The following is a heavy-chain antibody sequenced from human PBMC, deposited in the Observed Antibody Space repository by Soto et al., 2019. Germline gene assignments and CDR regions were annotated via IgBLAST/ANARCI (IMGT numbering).Heavy chain of an antibody. J-gene: IGHJ4*02. D-gene: IGHD1-26*01. CDR1: GFTFSRYT. CDR2: ISYDGSNK. V-gene: IGHV3-30-3*01. Sequence: GGSLRLSCAASGFTFSRYTMHWVRQAPGKGLEWVAVISYDGSNKYYADSVKGRFTISRDNSKNTLYVQMKSLRAEDTAVFYCARSGGSYFGPFDSWGQGTLVTVSS. CDR3: ARSGGSYFGPFDS.